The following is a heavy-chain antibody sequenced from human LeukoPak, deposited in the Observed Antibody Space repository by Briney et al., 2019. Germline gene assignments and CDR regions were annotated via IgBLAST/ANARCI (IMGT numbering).Heavy chain of an antibody. J-gene: IGHJ4*02. CDR2: ISKGSGYI. CDR1: AFILSSYE. Sequence: GGSLRLSCTAPAFILSSYEMNWVRQAPGKGLEWVSSISKGSGYIYQTDSVKGRFTISRDNDKNSLFLQMNSLRVEDTAVYYCVRDMSRESIFDYWGQGTLVIVSS. CDR3: VRDMSRESIFDY. D-gene: IGHD3-16*01. V-gene: IGHV3-21*01.